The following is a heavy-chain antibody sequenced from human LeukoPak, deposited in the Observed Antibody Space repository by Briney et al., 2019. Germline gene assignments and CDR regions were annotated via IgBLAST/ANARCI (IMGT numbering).Heavy chain of an antibody. V-gene: IGHV1-69*05. CDR1: GGTFSSYA. J-gene: IGHJ4*02. D-gene: IGHD5-12*01. Sequence: SVKVSCKASGGTFSSYAISWVRQAPGQGLEWMGGIIPIFGTANYAQKFQGRVTITTDESTSTAYMELSSLRSEDTAVYYCARGMERVATGFDYWGQGTLVAVSS. CDR2: IIPIFGTA. CDR3: ARGMERVATGFDY.